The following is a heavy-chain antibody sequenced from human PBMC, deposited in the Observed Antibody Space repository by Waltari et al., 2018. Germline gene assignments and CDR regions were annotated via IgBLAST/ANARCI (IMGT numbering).Heavy chain of an antibody. CDR3: ARIPAGYSSSWYRTGRYFDY. D-gene: IGHD6-13*01. CDR1: GGSFSGYY. J-gene: IGHJ4*02. CDR2: INHSGST. Sequence: QVQLQQWGAGLLKPSETLSLTCAVYGGSFSGYYWSWIRQPPGKGLELIGEINHSGSTNYNPSLKSRVTISVDTSKNQFSLKLSSVTAADTAVYYCARIPAGYSSSWYRTGRYFDYWGQGTLVTVSS. V-gene: IGHV4-34*01.